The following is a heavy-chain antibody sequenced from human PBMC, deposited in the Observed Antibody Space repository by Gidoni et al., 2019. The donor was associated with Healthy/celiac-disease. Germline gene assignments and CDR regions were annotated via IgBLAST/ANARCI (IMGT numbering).Heavy chain of an antibody. J-gene: IGHJ6*02. V-gene: IGHV3-48*01. CDR2: ISSSSSTI. D-gene: IGHD3-22*01. CDR1: GFTFRSYS. Sequence: EVQLVESGGGLVQPGVSLRLSCAASGFTFRSYSMNWVRQAPGKGLEWVSYISSSSSTIYYADSVKGRFTISRDNAENSLYLQMNSLRAEDTAVYYCARDYYDSSGYYYGMDVWGQGTTVTVSS. CDR3: ARDYYDSSGYYYGMDV.